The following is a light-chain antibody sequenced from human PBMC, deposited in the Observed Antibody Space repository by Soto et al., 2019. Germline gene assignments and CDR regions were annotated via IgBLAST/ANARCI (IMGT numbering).Light chain of an antibody. Sequence: ETVLTQSPGTLSLSPGERATLSCRARQTIRSNYLAWYRQPPGQAPRLLIYGASNRATGIADRFSGSGSGTDFTLIINRLEPEDFALYYCHQYGSSPWTFGQGTKVEI. J-gene: IGKJ1*01. CDR2: GAS. V-gene: IGKV3-20*01. CDR3: HQYGSSPWT. CDR1: QTIRSNY.